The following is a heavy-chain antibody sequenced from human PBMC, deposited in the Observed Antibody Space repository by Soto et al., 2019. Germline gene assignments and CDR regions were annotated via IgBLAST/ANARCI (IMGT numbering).Heavy chain of an antibody. J-gene: IGHJ4*02. V-gene: IGHV4-31*03. Sequence: SETLSLTCTVSGGSISSGGYYWSWIRQHPGKGLEWIGYIYYSGSTYYNPSLKSRVTISVDTSKNQFSLKLSSVTAADTAVYYCARQTTSMYYDFWSGYSDYWGQGTLVTVSS. D-gene: IGHD3-3*01. CDR1: GGSISSGGYY. CDR3: ARQTTSMYYDFWSGYSDY. CDR2: IYYSGST.